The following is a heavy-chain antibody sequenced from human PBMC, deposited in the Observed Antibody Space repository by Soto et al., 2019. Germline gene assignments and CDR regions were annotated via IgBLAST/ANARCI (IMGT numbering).Heavy chain of an antibody. CDR3: ARTGIAVAGTLSRRYYFDY. CDR2: ISSSGSTI. D-gene: IGHD6-19*01. J-gene: IGHJ4*02. Sequence: QVQLVESGGGVVKPGGSLRLSCAASGFTFSDYYMSWIRQAPGKGLEWVSYISSSGSTIYYADSVKGRFTISRDNAKNSRYLQMNSLRAEDTAVYYCARTGIAVAGTLSRRYYFDYWGQGTLVTVSS. V-gene: IGHV3-11*01. CDR1: GFTFSDYY.